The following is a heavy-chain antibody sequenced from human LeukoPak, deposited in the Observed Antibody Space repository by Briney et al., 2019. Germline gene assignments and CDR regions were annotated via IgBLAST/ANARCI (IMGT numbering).Heavy chain of an antibody. CDR2: INHSGST. CDR3: ARKATMVRGAYYYYMDV. V-gene: IGHV4-34*01. Sequence: PSETLSLTCAVYGGSFSGYYWSWIRQPPGKGLEWIGEINHSGSTNYNPSLKSRVTISVDTSKNQFSLKLSSVTAADTAVYYCARKATMVRGAYYYYMDVWGKGTTVTISS. J-gene: IGHJ6*03. D-gene: IGHD3-10*01. CDR1: GGSFSGYY.